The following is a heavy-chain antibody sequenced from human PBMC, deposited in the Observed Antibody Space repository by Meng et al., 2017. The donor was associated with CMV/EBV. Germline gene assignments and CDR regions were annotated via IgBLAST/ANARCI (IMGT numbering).Heavy chain of an antibody. CDR3: ARDSSGWYPHFDY. D-gene: IGHD6-19*01. V-gene: IGHV4-4*07. CDR2: IYTSGST. Sequence: LQVAGLGVLKLSETLSLTCTVSVGSISSYYRSWIREPAGKGLEWIGRIYTSGSTNYNPSLKSRVTMSVDTSKNQFSLKLNSLTAADTAVYYCARDSSGWYPHFDYWGQGTLVTVSS. CDR1: VGSISSYY. J-gene: IGHJ4*02.